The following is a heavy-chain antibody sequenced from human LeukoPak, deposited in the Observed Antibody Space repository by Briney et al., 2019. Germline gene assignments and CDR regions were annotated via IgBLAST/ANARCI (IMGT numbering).Heavy chain of an antibody. Sequence: GESLKISCKGSGYSFPSFWIAWVRQMPGKGLEWMGIIYPGDSETRYSPSLQGQVTISADKSNNTAYLQWRSLKASDTAVYYCAKREGFGSGSSYYFDFWGQGTLVTVSS. CDR1: GYSFPSFW. D-gene: IGHD3-10*01. CDR3: AKREGFGSGSSYYFDF. V-gene: IGHV5-51*01. J-gene: IGHJ4*02. CDR2: IYPGDSET.